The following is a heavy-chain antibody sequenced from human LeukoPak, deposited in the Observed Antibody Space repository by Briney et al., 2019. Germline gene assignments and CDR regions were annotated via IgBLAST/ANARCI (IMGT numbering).Heavy chain of an antibody. CDR1: GFSFSSYA. Sequence: GGSLRLSCAASGFSFSSYAMSWVRQAPGKGLEWVSAISGSGGSTYYADSVKGRFTISRDNSKNTLYLQMNSLRAEDTAVYYCAKVGGKVEIFGVVIIPSDAFDIWGQGTMVTVSS. D-gene: IGHD3-3*01. J-gene: IGHJ3*02. V-gene: IGHV3-23*01. CDR2: ISGSGGST. CDR3: AKVGGKVEIFGVVIIPSDAFDI.